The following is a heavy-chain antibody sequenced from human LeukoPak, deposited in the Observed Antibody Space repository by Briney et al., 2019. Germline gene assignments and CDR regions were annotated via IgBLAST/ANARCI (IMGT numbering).Heavy chain of an antibody. CDR3: AREATVTVE. Sequence: ASVKVSCKASGYTFTGYYMHWVRQAPGQGLEWMGWINPNSGGTNYAQKFQGGVTMTRDTSNSTAYMELSRLRSDDTAVYYCAREATVTVEWGQGTLVTVSS. D-gene: IGHD4-17*01. V-gene: IGHV1-2*02. J-gene: IGHJ4*02. CDR1: GYTFTGYY. CDR2: INPNSGGT.